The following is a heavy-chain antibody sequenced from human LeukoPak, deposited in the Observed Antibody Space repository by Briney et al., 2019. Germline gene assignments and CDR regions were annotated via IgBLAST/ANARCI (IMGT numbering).Heavy chain of an antibody. CDR2: INPNSGGT. CDR3: ARALFGVVGL. J-gene: IGHJ4*02. Sequence: GASVKVSCKASGYTFTGHYMHWVRQAPGQGLEWMGWINPNSGGTNYAQKFQGRVTMTRDTSISTAYMELSRLRSDDTAVYYCARALFGVVGLWGQGTLVTVSS. V-gene: IGHV1-2*02. D-gene: IGHD3-3*01. CDR1: GYTFTGHY.